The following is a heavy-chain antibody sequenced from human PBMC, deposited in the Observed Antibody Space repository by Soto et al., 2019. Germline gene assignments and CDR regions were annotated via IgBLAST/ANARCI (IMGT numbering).Heavy chain of an antibody. V-gene: IGHV3-33*01. CDR3: ARAVGPFDY. D-gene: IGHD1-26*01. CDR2: IWYDGSNK. J-gene: IGHJ4*02. CDR1: GFDFSTYG. Sequence: QVQLVESGGGVVQPGRSLRLSCAASGFDFSTYGMHWVRQAPGKGLEWVAVIWYDGSNKYYADSVRGRFIISRDNSKNTVFLQLDSLRAEDTAVYYCARAVGPFDYWGQGTLVTVSS.